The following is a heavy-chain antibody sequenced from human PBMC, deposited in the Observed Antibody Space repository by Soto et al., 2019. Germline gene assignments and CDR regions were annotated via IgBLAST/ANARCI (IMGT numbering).Heavy chain of an antibody. CDR2: ISYSGST. V-gene: IGHV4-59*01. CDR3: AREGVTPSYYYYYGMDV. J-gene: IGHJ6*02. CDR1: GGSISSYY. D-gene: IGHD5-18*01. Sequence: QVQLQKSGPGLVKPSETLSLTCTVSGGSISSYYWSWIRQPPGKGLEWIGYISYSGSTNYNSSLKSRVTISVDTSKNQFSLKLSSVTAADTAVYYCAREGVTPSYYYYYGMDVWGQGTTVTVSS.